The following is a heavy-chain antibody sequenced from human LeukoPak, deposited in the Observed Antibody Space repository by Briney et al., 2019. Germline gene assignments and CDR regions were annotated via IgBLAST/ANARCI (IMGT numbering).Heavy chain of an antibody. V-gene: IGHV3-74*01. Sequence: GGSLRLSCAASGFTFSSYWMHWVRQAPGKGLVWVSRIDSDGSSTSYADSVKGRFTISRDNAKNTLYLQMNSLRAEDTAVYYCARGFRLGLSYYYYYGMDVWGQGTTVTVSS. D-gene: IGHD3-9*01. CDR2: IDSDGSST. CDR3: ARGFRLGLSYYYYYGMDV. J-gene: IGHJ6*02. CDR1: GFTFSSYW.